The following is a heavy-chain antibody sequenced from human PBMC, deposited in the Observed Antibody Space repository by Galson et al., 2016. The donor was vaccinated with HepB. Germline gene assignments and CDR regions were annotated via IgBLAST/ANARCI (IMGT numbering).Heavy chain of an antibody. CDR3: ARPKYSSPPDEDACDI. CDR1: GCTFTSYG. CDR2: ISAYNGNT. D-gene: IGHD6-19*01. V-gene: IGHV1-18*01. Sequence: SCKASGCTFTSYGISWVRQAPGQGLEWMGWISAYNGNTKYGQKLQGRVTMTTDTSTSTAYMELRSLRSDDTAVYYCARPKYSSPPDEDACDIWGQGTMVTVSS. J-gene: IGHJ3*02.